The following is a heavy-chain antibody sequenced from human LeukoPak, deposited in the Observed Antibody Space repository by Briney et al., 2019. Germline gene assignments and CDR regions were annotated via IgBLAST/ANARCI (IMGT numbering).Heavy chain of an antibody. V-gene: IGHV1-2*02. D-gene: IGHD3-3*01. CDR2: INPNSGGT. CDR3: ARATRRVITILGVAPDY. Sequence: ASVKVSCKASGYTFTGYYMHWVRQAPGQGLEWMGWINPNSGGTNYAQKFQGRVTMTRDTSISTAYMELSRLRSDDTAVYYCARATRRVITILGVAPDYWGQGTLVTVSS. J-gene: IGHJ4*02. CDR1: GYTFTGYY.